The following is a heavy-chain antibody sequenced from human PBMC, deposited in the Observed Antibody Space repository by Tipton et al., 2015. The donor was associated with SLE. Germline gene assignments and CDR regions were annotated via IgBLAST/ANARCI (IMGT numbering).Heavy chain of an antibody. Sequence: TLSLTCAVYGGSFSGYYWSWIRQPPGKGLEWIGYIYTSGSTNYNPSLKSRVTISVDTSKNQFSLKLSSVTAADTAVYYCASVYYYGSGSYFDYWGQGTLVTVSS. V-gene: IGHV4-4*09. J-gene: IGHJ4*02. CDR3: ASVYYYGSGSYFDY. D-gene: IGHD3-10*01. CDR1: GGSFSGYY. CDR2: IYTSGST.